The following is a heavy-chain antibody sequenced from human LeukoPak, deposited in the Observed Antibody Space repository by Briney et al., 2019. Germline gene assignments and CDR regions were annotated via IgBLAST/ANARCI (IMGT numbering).Heavy chain of an antibody. J-gene: IGHJ4*02. CDR2: IKSKTDGGTT. D-gene: IGHD1-26*01. V-gene: IGHV3-15*01. CDR3: TSLPKWELLMGGYFDY. Sequence: GGSLRLSCAASGFTFSNAWMSWVRQAPGKGLEWVGRIKSKTDGGTTDYAAPVKGRFTISRDDSKNTLYLQVNSLKTEDTAVYYCTSLPKWELLMGGYFDYWGQGTLVTVSS. CDR1: GFTFSNAW.